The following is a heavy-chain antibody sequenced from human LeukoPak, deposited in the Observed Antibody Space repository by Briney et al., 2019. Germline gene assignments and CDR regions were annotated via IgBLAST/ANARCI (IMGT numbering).Heavy chain of an antibody. J-gene: IGHJ4*02. CDR2: ITSSSSTI. CDR3: ARVPLVLRYFDGPAY. V-gene: IGHV3-48*01. Sequence: GGSLRLSCAASGFTFSSYSMNWVRQAPGKGLEWVSYITSSSSTIYYADSVKGRFTISRDNAKNTLYLQMNSLRAEDTAVYYCARVPLVLRYFDGPAYWGQGTLVTVSS. CDR1: GFTFSSYS. D-gene: IGHD3-9*01.